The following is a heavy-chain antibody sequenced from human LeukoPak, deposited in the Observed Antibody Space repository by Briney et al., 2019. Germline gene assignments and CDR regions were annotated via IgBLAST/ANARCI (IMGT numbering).Heavy chain of an antibody. CDR3: ARGGHVRVYDSNPYYGHY. V-gene: IGHV1-46*01. Sequence: ASVKVSCKASGYTFTSYYMYWVRQAPGQGLEWMGLINPSGGTTSYAQKFQGRLTMTRDMSTSTVYMELSSLRSEDTAVYYCARGGHVRVYDSNPYYGHYWGQGTLVTVSS. CDR1: GYTFTSYY. J-gene: IGHJ4*02. CDR2: INPSGGTT. D-gene: IGHD3-22*01.